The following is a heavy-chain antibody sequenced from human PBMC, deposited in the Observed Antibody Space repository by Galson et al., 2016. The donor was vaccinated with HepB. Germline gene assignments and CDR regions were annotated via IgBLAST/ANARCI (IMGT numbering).Heavy chain of an antibody. CDR1: GYTITNYA. Sequence: SVKVSCKASGYTITNYALNWVRQAPGQGLEWMGWINTDTGNPTYAQGFTRRFVFSLDTSVNTAYLQISSLKAEDTAVYYCARVKITMGRGVIRPLMFWGQGTLVTVSS. V-gene: IGHV7-4-1*02. D-gene: IGHD3-10*01. CDR3: ARVKITMGRGVIRPLMF. J-gene: IGHJ1*01. CDR2: INTDTGNP.